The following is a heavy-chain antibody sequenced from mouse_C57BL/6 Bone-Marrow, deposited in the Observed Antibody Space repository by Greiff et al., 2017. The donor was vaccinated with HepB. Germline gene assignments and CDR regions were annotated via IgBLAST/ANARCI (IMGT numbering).Heavy chain of an antibody. CDR3: TRVYNYYDYGAWYAY. Sequence: EVQLQESGEGLVKPGGSLKFSCAASGFTFSSYAMSWVRQTPEKRLEWVAYISSGGDYTYYADTVKGRITISSDNARNTLYLQISSLKSEDTAMYYYTRVYNYYDYGAWYAYWGQGTLVTVSA. J-gene: IGHJ3*01. CDR2: ISSGGDYT. CDR1: GFTFSSYA. D-gene: IGHD2-4*01. V-gene: IGHV5-9-1*02.